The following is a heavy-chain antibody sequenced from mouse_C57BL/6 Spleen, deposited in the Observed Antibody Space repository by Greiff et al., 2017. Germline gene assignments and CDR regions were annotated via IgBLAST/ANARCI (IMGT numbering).Heavy chain of an antibody. Sequence: QVQLQQPGAELVRPGTSVKLSCKASGYTFTSYWMHWVKQRPGQGLEWIGVIDPSDSYTNYNQKFKGKATLTVDTSSSTAYMQLSSLTSEDSAVYYCARSDSSGYIAYWGQGTLVTVSA. D-gene: IGHD3-2*02. CDR1: GYTFTSYW. CDR3: ARSDSSGYIAY. CDR2: IDPSDSYT. V-gene: IGHV1-59*01. J-gene: IGHJ3*01.